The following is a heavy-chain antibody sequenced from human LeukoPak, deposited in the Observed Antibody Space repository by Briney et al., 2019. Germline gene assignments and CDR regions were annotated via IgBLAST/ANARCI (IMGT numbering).Heavy chain of an antibody. Sequence: SETLSLTCAVYGGSFSGYYWSWIRQPPGKGLEWIGEINHSGSANYNPSLKSRVTISVDTSKNQFSLQLNSVTPEDTAVYFCARDQIASAGPNDYWGQGTLVTVSS. CDR2: INHSGSA. CDR1: GGSFSGYY. J-gene: IGHJ4*02. D-gene: IGHD6-13*01. CDR3: ARDQIASAGPNDY. V-gene: IGHV4-34*01.